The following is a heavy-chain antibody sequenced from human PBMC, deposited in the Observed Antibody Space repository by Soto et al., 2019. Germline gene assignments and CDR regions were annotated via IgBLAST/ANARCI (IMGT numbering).Heavy chain of an antibody. CDR2: IYSGGST. CDR1: GFTVSSNY. D-gene: IGHD3-10*01. CDR3: ARGRWFGGEFHY. J-gene: IGHJ4*02. Sequence: EVQLVESGGGLVQPGGSLRLSCAASGFTVSSNYMRWVRQAPGKGLEWVSVIYSGGSTYYADYVKGRFTISRDNSKNTLYLQMNSLRDEDTAVYYCARGRWFGGEFHYWGQGTLVTVSS. V-gene: IGHV3-66*01.